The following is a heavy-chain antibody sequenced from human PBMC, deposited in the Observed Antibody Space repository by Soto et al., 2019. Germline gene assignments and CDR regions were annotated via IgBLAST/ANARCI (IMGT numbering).Heavy chain of an antibody. CDR3: ARDVRLQYYYYGMDV. CDR2: IYYSGST. CDR1: GGSISSYY. J-gene: IGHJ6*02. D-gene: IGHD2-15*01. V-gene: IGHV4-59*01. Sequence: SETLSLTCTGSGGSISSYYWSWIRQPPGKGLEWIGYIYYSGSTNYNPSLKSRVTISVDTSKNQFSLKLSSVTAADTAVYYCARDVRLQYYYYGMDVWGQGTTVTVSS.